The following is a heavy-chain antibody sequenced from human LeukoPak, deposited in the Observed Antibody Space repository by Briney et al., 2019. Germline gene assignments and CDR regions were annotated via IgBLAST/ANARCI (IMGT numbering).Heavy chain of an antibody. CDR3: AKDLGFGSGANDY. Sequence: PGRSLRLSCAASGFTFSSYAMHWVRQAPGKGLEWVAVISYDGSNKYYADSVKGRFTISRDNSKNTLYLQMNSLRAEDTAVYYCAKDLGFGSGANDYWGQGTLVTVSS. D-gene: IGHD3-10*01. V-gene: IGHV3-30*04. J-gene: IGHJ4*01. CDR2: ISYDGSNK. CDR1: GFTFSSYA.